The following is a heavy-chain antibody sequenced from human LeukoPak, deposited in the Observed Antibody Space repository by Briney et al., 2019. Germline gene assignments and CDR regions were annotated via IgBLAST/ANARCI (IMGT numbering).Heavy chain of an antibody. J-gene: IGHJ4*02. CDR2: ISGSGGST. CDR3: AKGGHYGSVNPYDY. V-gene: IGHV3-23*01. CDR1: GFTFSSYA. Sequence: GGSLRLSCAASGFTFSSYAMSWVRQAPGKGLEWVSAISGSGGSTYYADSVTGRFTITRDNSKNTLYLQMNSLRAEDTAVYYCAKGGHYGSVNPYDYWGEGNLVTVSS. D-gene: IGHD3-10*01.